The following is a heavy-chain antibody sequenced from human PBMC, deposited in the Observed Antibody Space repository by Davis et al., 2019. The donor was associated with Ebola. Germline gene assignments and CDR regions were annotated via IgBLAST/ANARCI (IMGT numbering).Heavy chain of an antibody. V-gene: IGHV4-39*01. CDR1: GGSISSSSYY. Sequence: ETLSLTCTVSGGSISSSSYYWGWIRQPPGKGLEWIGSIYYSGSTYYNPSLKSRVTISVDTSKNQFSLKLSSVTAADTAVYYCARQGLAAAGTDRWFDPWGQGTLVTVSS. CDR3: ARQGLAAAGTDRWFDP. CDR2: IYYSGST. D-gene: IGHD6-13*01. J-gene: IGHJ5*02.